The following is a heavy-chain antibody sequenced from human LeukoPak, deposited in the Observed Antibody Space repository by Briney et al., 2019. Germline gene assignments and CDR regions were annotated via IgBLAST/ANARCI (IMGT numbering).Heavy chain of an antibody. V-gene: IGHV4-31*03. D-gene: IGHD3-22*01. CDR1: GGSISSGGYY. J-gene: IGHJ4*02. CDR3: ARVKGDSSGYYYFDY. CDR2: IYYSGST. Sequence: SQTLSLTCTVSGGSISSGGYYWSWIRQHPGKGLEWIGYIYYSGSTYYNPSLKSRVTISVDTSKNQFSLKLSSVTAADTAVYYCARVKGDSSGYYYFDYWGQGTLVTVSS.